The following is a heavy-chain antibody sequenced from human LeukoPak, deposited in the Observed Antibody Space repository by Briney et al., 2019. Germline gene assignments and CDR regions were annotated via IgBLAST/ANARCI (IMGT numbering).Heavy chain of an antibody. V-gene: IGHV3-48*01. J-gene: IGHJ4*02. Sequence: QAGGSLRLSCAASGFTFSSYSMNWVRQAPGKGLEWVSYISSSSSTIYYADSVKGRFTISRDNAKNSLYLQMNSLRAEDTAVYYCARDDGHYYGSGSYSSLDYWGQGTLVTVSS. D-gene: IGHD3-10*01. CDR3: ARDDGHYYGSGSYSSLDY. CDR2: ISSSSSTI. CDR1: GFTFSSYS.